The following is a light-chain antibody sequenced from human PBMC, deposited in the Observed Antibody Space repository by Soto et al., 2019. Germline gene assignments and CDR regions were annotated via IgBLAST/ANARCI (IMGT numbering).Light chain of an antibody. Sequence: EVVLTQSPGTLPLSPGERATLSCRASQSVVGSDLAWYQQKPGQAPRLLIYGASSRATGIPGRFGGSGSGTDFTLTISRLESEEFVVYFCQYYGTSPRFTVGQGTKLEIK. CDR1: QSVVGSD. CDR3: QYYGTSPRFT. V-gene: IGKV3-20*01. J-gene: IGKJ2*01. CDR2: GAS.